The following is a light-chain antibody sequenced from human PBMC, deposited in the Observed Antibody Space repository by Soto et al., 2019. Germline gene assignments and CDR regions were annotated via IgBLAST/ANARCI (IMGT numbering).Light chain of an antibody. Sequence: EIVMTQSPATLSVSPGERATLAYRASQSVSSNLAWYQQKPGQAPRLLIYGASTRATGIPARFSGSGSGTEFTLTISSLQSEDFAVYYCQQYNNWPPITVGQGTRLESK. CDR1: QSVSSN. CDR3: QQYNNWPPIT. V-gene: IGKV3-15*01. CDR2: GAS. J-gene: IGKJ5*01.